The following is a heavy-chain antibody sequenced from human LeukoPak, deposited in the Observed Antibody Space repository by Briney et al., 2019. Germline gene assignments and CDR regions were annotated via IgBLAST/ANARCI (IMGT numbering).Heavy chain of an antibody. V-gene: IGHV1-69*04. CDR2: IIPILGIA. J-gene: IGHJ5*02. Sequence: GASVKVSCKASGGTFSSYAISWVRQAPGQGLEWMGRIIPILGIANYAQKFQGRVTITTDESTSTAYMELSSLRSEDTAVYYCARGPLSSLYDFSNWFDPWGQGTLVTVSS. D-gene: IGHD3-3*01. CDR1: GGTFSSYA. CDR3: ARGPLSSLYDFSNWFDP.